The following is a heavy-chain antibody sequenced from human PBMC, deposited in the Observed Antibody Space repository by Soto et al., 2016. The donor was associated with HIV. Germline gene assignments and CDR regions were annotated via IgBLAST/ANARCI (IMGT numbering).Heavy chain of an antibody. J-gene: IGHJ3*01. CDR2: IWYDGSNK. CDR1: GFTFSRYA. CDR3: ARIEQVKGAFDV. V-gene: IGHV3-33*01. Sequence: VQVVESGGGVVQPGRSLRLSCAASGFTFSRYAMHWVRQAPGKGLEWVAIIWYDGSNKYYADSVKGRFTISRDNSKNTVYLQMNSLRAEDTAVYYCARIEQVKGAFDVWGQGTLVTVSS.